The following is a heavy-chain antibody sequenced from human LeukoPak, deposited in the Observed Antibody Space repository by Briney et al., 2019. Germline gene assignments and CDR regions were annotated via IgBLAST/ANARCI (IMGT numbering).Heavy chain of an antibody. Sequence: GGSLSLSCAASGFTVSSNYMSWVRQAPGKGLEWVSVIYSGGSTYYADSVKGRFTISRDNSKNTLYLQMNSLRAEDTAVYYCARDLRVEDAFDIWGQGTMVTVSS. CDR3: ARDLRVEDAFDI. D-gene: IGHD3-3*01. J-gene: IGHJ3*02. CDR1: GFTVSSNY. V-gene: IGHV3-66*02. CDR2: IYSGGST.